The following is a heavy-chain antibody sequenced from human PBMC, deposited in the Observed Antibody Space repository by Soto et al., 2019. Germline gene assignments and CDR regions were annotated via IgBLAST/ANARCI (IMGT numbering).Heavy chain of an antibody. Sequence: GSLRLSCAASGFTFSHYAMSWVRQAPGKGLEWVSTFTRSGNTYYADSVRGRFTIYRDNSKNTLYLQMDSLRAEDTAVYYCAREFAPGSPNYDYWGLGTLVTVSS. D-gene: IGHD3-10*01. CDR1: GFTFSHYA. V-gene: IGHV3-23*01. J-gene: IGHJ4*02. CDR3: AREFAPGSPNYDY. CDR2: FTRSGNT.